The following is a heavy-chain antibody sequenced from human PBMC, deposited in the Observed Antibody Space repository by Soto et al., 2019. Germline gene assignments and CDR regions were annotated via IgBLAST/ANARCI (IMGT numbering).Heavy chain of an antibody. CDR1: GFTFSNYA. CDR3: VKGEYYYDSGAYYPFDH. Sequence: GXSLRLSCSASGFTFSNYAMHWFRQAPVNGLEYVSSISINGDNTHYADSVKGRFTISRDNSKNTHYLQMSNLRPEDTAVYYCVKGEYYYDSGAYYPFDHWGQGTLVTVSS. J-gene: IGHJ4*02. D-gene: IGHD3-22*01. V-gene: IGHV3-64D*06. CDR2: ISINGDNT.